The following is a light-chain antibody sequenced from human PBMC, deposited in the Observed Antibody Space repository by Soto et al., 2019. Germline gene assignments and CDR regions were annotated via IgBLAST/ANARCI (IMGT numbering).Light chain of an antibody. CDR2: DVS. CDR3: MQGTHWPWT. CDR1: QNLVYSDGNVY. Sequence: DVVMPQSPLSLPVTLGQPASLSCRSSQNLVYSDGNVYLNWFHQRPGQSPRRLIYDVSQRDSGVPDRFSGSGSGTDFTLTISRVEAEDVGVYYCMQGTHWPWTFGQGTKVEIK. V-gene: IGKV2-30*01. J-gene: IGKJ1*01.